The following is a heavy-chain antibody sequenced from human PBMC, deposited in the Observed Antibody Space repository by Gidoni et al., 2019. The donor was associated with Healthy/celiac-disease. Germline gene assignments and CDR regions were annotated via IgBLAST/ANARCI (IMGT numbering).Heavy chain of an antibody. V-gene: IGHV3-73*01. CDR3: TRLWEYYDSSGYSDY. Sequence: EVQLVESGGGLVQPGGSRKLSCAASGFTFSGSAMHWVRQASGKGLEWVGRIRSKANSYATAYAASVKGRFTISRDDSKNTAYLQMNSLKTEDTAVYYCTRLWEYYDSSGYSDYWGQGTLVTVSS. D-gene: IGHD3-22*01. CDR1: GFTFSGSA. J-gene: IGHJ4*02. CDR2: IRSKANSYAT.